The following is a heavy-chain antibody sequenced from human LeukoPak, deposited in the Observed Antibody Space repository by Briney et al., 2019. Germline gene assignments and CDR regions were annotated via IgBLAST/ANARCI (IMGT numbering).Heavy chain of an antibody. Sequence: SETPSLTCAGYGGSFSGYYWSWIRQPPGKGLEWIGEINHSGSTNYNPSLKSRVTISVDTSKNQFSLKLSSVTAADTAVYYCARRVVPAARIAGRWFDPWGQGTLVTVSS. CDR2: INHSGST. CDR1: GGSFSGYY. D-gene: IGHD2-2*01. J-gene: IGHJ5*02. CDR3: ARRVVPAARIAGRWFDP. V-gene: IGHV4-34*01.